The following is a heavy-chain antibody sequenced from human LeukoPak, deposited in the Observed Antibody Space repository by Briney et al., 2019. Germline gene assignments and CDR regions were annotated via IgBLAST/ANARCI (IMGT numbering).Heavy chain of an antibody. J-gene: IGHJ4*02. CDR2: ISASGGGT. D-gene: IGHD4-23*01. Sequence: GGSLRLSCAASEFIFSSYGMSWVRQAPGKGLEWVSAISASGGGTYYADSVKGRFTISRENSRNTLYLQMNSLRAEDTAIYYCAKEVTPGALLYGPFDYWCQGTLVTVSS. CDR1: EFIFSSYG. V-gene: IGHV3-23*01. CDR3: AKEVTPGALLYGPFDY.